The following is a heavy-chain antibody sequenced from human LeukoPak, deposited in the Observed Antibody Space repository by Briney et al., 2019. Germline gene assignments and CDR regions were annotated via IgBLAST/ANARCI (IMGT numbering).Heavy chain of an antibody. V-gene: IGHV1-69*06. D-gene: IGHD6-13*01. Sequence: ASVKVSCKASGGTFSSYVISWVRQAPGQGLEWMGGIIPVFGTPKYAQKFQGGVTITADKSTSTAYMELSSLRSEDTAVYYCARDGPGIAAAGTMGVYWGQGTLVTVSS. CDR3: ARDGPGIAAAGTMGVY. CDR2: IIPVFGTP. CDR1: GGTFSSYV. J-gene: IGHJ4*02.